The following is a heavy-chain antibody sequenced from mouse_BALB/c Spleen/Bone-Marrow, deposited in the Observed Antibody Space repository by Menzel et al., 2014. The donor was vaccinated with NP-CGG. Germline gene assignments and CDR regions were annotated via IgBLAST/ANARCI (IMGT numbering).Heavy chain of an antibody. CDR1: GFTLSGYN. D-gene: IGHD1-2*01. J-gene: IGHJ1*01. V-gene: IGHV5-6-4*01. CDR2: ISSGGSYT. Sequence: EVMLVESGGGLVKPGGSLKLSCAASGFTLSGYNMSWVRQTPEKRLGWVATISSGGSYTYYLDSVKGRFTISRDNAENTLYLQMSSLKSEDAAMYYCTKLLRLRKYFDVWGAGTTVTVSS. CDR3: TKLLRLRKYFDV.